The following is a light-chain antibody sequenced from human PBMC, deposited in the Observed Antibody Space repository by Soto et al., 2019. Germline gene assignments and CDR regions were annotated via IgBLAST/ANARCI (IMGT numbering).Light chain of an antibody. CDR1: SSDIGRYDY. V-gene: IGLV2-14*03. CDR3: GSYTNSDTWV. J-gene: IGLJ3*02. CDR2: RVI. Sequence: QSVLTQPASVSGSPGQSITISCTGTSSDIGRYDYVSWYQQFPGKAPKLMIYRVINRPSGVSDRFSGSKSGNSASLSISGLQPEDEASYFCGSYTNSDTWVFGGGTKLTVL.